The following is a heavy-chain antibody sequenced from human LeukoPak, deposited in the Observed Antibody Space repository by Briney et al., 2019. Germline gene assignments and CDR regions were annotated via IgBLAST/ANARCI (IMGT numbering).Heavy chain of an antibody. CDR2: ISSSSSTI. Sequence: GGSLRLSCAASGFTFSSYSMNWVRQAPGKGLEWVSYISSSSSTIYYADSVKGRFTISRDNAKNSLYLQMNSLRAGDTAVYYCARGVLGSWFDPWGQGTLVTVSS. D-gene: IGHD4/OR15-4a*01. CDR1: GFTFSSYS. CDR3: ARGVLGSWFDP. V-gene: IGHV3-48*04. J-gene: IGHJ5*02.